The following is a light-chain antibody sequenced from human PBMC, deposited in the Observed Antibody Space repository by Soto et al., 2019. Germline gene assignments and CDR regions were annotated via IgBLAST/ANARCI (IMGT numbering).Light chain of an antibody. CDR3: QRYGDSPMYT. J-gene: IGKJ2*01. Sequence: EIVLTQSPGTLSLSPGERATLSCRASQSVSSNYLAWYQQKPGQSPRLLIYDASSRATDIPDRFSGSGSGTDFTLTISRLEPEDFAVYYCQRYGDSPMYTFGQGTKLEIK. CDR2: DAS. V-gene: IGKV3-20*01. CDR1: QSVSSNY.